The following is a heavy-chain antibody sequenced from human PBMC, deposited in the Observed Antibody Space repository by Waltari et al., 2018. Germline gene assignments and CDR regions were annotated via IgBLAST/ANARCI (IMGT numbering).Heavy chain of an antibody. J-gene: IGHJ5*02. CDR1: GYPFPSYD. V-gene: IGHV1-8*01. CDR3: ARANSGSYYNWFDP. D-gene: IGHD1-26*01. Sequence: QVQLVQSGAEVKKPGASVKVSCKASGYPFPSYDINWVRQATGQGLEWMGWMNPNSGNTGYAQKFQGRVTMTRNTSISTAYMELSSLRSEDTAVYYCARANSGSYYNWFDPWGQGTLVTVSS. CDR2: MNPNSGNT.